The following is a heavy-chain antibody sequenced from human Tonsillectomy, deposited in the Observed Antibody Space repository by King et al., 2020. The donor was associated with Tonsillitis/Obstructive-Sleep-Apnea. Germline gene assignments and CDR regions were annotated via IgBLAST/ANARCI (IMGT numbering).Heavy chain of an antibody. D-gene: IGHD3-22*01. V-gene: IGHV3-11*05. CDR2: ISSSSSYT. Sequence: VQLVQSGGGLVKPGGSLRLSCAASGFTFSDYYMSWIRQAPGKGLEWVSYISSSSSYTNYADSVKGRFTISRDNAKNSLYLQMNSLRAEDTAVYYCARKQHTYYYDSSGYFFGEDAFDIWGQGTMVTVSS. CDR3: ARKQHTYYYDSSGYFFGEDAFDI. J-gene: IGHJ3*02. CDR1: GFTFSDYY.